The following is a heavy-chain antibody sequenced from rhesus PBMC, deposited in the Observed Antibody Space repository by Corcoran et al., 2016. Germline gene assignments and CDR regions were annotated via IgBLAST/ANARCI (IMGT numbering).Heavy chain of an antibody. J-gene: IGHJ4*01. CDR1: GYSISSGYD. D-gene: IGHD3-3*01. CDR3: ARVTTQCLDWWVLY. CDR2: IYGRSGST. Sequence: QVQLQESGPGVVKPSETLSLTCAVSGYSISSGYDWSWIRQPPGKGLEWIGYIYGRSGSTNYNPSIKNRVTISKGTSKNQFSLRRSSVTAADTAVYYCARVTTQCLDWWVLYWGQGVLVTVSS. V-gene: IGHV4-76*01.